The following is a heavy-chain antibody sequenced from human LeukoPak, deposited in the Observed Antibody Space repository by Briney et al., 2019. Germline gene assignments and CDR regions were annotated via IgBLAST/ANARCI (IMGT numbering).Heavy chain of an antibody. CDR1: GGSISSYY. CDR2: IYYSGST. Sequence: PSETLSLTCTVSGGSISSYYWSWIRQPPGKGLEWIGYIYYSGSTNYNPSLKSRVTISVDTSKNQFSLKLSSVTAADTAVYYCARDRRGYDILTGYRPVGMDVWGQGTTVTVSS. J-gene: IGHJ6*02. V-gene: IGHV4-59*01. CDR3: ARDRRGYDILTGYRPVGMDV. D-gene: IGHD3-9*01.